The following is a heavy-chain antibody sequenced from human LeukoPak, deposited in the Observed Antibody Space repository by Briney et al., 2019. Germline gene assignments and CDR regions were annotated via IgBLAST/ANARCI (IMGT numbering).Heavy chain of an antibody. CDR1: GFTFSSYA. CDR2: ISNDGSNK. J-gene: IGHJ3*02. CDR3: AKASGVPWADYAFDM. Sequence: GRSLRLSCAASGFTFSSYAMHWVRQAPGKGLEWVAVISNDGSNKYYADSVKGRFTISRDNSKNTLYLQMNSLRAEDTAVYYCAKASGVPWADYAFDMWGQGTMVTVSS. V-gene: IGHV3-30*04. D-gene: IGHD3-10*01.